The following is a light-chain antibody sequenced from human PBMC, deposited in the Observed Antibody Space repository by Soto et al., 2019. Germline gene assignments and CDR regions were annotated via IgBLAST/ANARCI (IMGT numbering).Light chain of an antibody. J-gene: IGLJ1*01. V-gene: IGLV2-23*01. CDR2: EDT. CDR3: WSYTVGRTHV. CDR1: SSDVGNYNL. Sequence: QSALTQPASVSGSPGQSITISCTGSSSDVGNYNLVSWYQQHPGKAPKLMIYEDTKWPSGASNRFSGSKSGNTAYLTISGLQAEVEADYYFWSYTVGRTHVFGTGTKLTVL.